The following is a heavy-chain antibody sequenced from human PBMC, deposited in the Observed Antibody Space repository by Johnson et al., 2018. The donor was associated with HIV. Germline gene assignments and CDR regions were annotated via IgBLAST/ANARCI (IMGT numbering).Heavy chain of an antibody. CDR3: ARSPTGTSARGAFDI. J-gene: IGHJ3*02. Sequence: EVQLVESGGGLVKPGGSLRLSCAASGFTFDDYGMSWVRQAPGKGLEWVSGINWNGGSTGYADSVKGRFTISRDNAKNSLYLQMNSLRAEDMAVYYCARSPTGTSARGAFDIWGQGTMVTVSS. D-gene: IGHD1-1*01. CDR2: INWNGGST. CDR1: GFTFDDYG. V-gene: IGHV3-20*04.